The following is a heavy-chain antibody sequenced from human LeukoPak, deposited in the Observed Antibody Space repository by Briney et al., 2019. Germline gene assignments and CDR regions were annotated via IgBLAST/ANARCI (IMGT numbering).Heavy chain of an antibody. D-gene: IGHD2-2*01. V-gene: IGHV4-4*07. CDR3: ARDGIAVVPAAMSYYYYYYMDV. Sequence: SETLSLTCAASGGSISSYFWSWIRQPAGKGLEWIWRIYTSGSTNYNPSPKSRVTTSVEATKNKFFLKLSSVTAAYTAVYYWARDGIAVVPAAMSYYYYYYMDVWGKGTTVTVSS. J-gene: IGHJ6*03. CDR1: GGSISSYF. CDR2: IYTSGST.